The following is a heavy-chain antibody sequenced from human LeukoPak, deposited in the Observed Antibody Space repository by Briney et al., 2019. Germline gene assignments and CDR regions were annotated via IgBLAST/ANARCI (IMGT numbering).Heavy chain of an antibody. J-gene: IGHJ4*02. CDR1: GYTFTSYY. CDR3: ARAEQLAEFDY. V-gene: IGHV1-46*01. D-gene: IGHD6-6*01. CDR2: INPSGGST. Sequence: ASVKVSCKAPGYTFTSYYMHWVRQAPGQGLEWMGIINPSGGSTSYAQKFQGRVTMTRDTSTSTVYMELSSLRSEDTAVYYCARAEQLAEFDYWGQGTLVTVSS.